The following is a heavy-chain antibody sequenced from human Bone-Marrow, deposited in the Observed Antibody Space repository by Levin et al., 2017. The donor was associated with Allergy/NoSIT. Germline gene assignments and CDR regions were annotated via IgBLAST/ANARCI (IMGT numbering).Heavy chain of an antibody. D-gene: IGHD2-21*02. CDR3: AKEAVTGGFDY. CDR1: GFTFDDFG. CDR2: ISWNSGDI. Sequence: SLRLSCAASGFTFDDFGMHWVRQVPGKGLEWVAGISWNSGDIGYAVSVKGRFTISRDNARNSLHLQMNSLRVEDTALYYCAKEAVTGGFDYWGQGTLVTVSS. V-gene: IGHV3-9*01. J-gene: IGHJ4*02.